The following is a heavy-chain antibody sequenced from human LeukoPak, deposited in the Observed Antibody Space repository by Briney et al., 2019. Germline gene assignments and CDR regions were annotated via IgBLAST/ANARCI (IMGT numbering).Heavy chain of an antibody. V-gene: IGHV4-39*01. J-gene: IGHJ4*02. Sequence: PSETLSLTCTVSGGSISSSSYYWGWIRQPPGKGLEWIGSIYYSGSTYYNPSLKSRVTISVDTSKNQFSLKLSSMTAADTAVYYCASLYSSGWHTRYYFDYWGQGTLVTVSS. CDR2: IYYSGST. CDR3: ASLYSSGWHTRYYFDY. D-gene: IGHD6-19*01. CDR1: GGSISSSSYY.